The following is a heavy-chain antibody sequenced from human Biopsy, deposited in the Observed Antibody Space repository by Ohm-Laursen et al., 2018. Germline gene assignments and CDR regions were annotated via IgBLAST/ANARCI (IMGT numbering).Heavy chain of an antibody. CDR3: ARALDYYDPYYYYAMDV. Sequence: TLSLTCAAYGGSFSGYYWTWIRQPPGKGLEWIGEINHRGSASYNPSLKSRITVLVDTSKNQFSLKLRSVSAADTAVYFCARALDYYDPYYYYAMDVWGQGTSVTVSS. V-gene: IGHV4-34*01. J-gene: IGHJ6*02. CDR1: GGSFSGYY. CDR2: INHRGSA. D-gene: IGHD3-16*01.